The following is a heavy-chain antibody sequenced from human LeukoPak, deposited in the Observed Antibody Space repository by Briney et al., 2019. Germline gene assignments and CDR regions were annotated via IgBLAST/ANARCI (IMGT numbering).Heavy chain of an antibody. D-gene: IGHD2/OR15-2a*01. CDR3: AKDHPEGPFGQT. J-gene: IGHJ5*02. Sequence: PGGSLRLSCAASGFTFSSYGMHWVRQAPGKGLEWVAVISYDGSNKYYADSVKGRFTISRDNSKNTLYLQMNSLRAEDTAVYYCAKDHPEGPFGQTWGQGTLVTVSS. V-gene: IGHV3-30*18. CDR1: GFTFSSYG. CDR2: ISYDGSNK.